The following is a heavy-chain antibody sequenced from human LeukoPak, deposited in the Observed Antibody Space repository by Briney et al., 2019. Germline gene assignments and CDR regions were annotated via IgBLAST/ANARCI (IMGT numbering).Heavy chain of an antibody. CDR1: GFTFDDYA. J-gene: IGHJ4*02. CDR2: ISWNSGSI. D-gene: IGHD3-10*01. CDR3: AKVGYYGSGSYSYFDY. V-gene: IGHV3-9*01. Sequence: HPGGSLRLSCAASGFTFDDYAMHWVRQAPGKGLEWVSGISWNSGSIGYADSVKGRFTISRDNAKNSLYLQMNSLRAEDTALYYCAKVGYYGSGSYSYFDYWGQGTLVTVSS.